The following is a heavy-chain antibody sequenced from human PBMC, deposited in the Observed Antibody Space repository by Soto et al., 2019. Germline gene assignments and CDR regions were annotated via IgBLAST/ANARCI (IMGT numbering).Heavy chain of an antibody. J-gene: IGHJ2*01. Sequence: QVQLVQSGAEVKKPGSSVKVSCKASGGTFSSYAISWVRQAPGQGLEWMGGIIPIFGTANYAQKFQGRVTITADESTSTAYMELSSLRSEDTAVYYCATYPQWLVPSRWYFDLWGRGTLVTVSS. D-gene: IGHD6-19*01. V-gene: IGHV1-69*12. CDR2: IIPIFGTA. CDR1: GGTFSSYA. CDR3: ATYPQWLVPSRWYFDL.